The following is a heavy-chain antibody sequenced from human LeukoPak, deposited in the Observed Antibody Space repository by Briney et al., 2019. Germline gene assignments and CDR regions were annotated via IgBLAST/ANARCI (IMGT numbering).Heavy chain of an antibody. CDR2: IYASGYT. Sequence: SQTLSLTCTVSGGSISGGIYSWSWIRQPAGKGLECIGRIYASGYTNYNPPLVSRVTISVDTSKNQFSLNLASVTAADTAVYYCARISPNWGHPLDSWDQGTLVTVSS. V-gene: IGHV4-61*02. J-gene: IGHJ4*02. D-gene: IGHD7-27*01. CDR1: GGSISGGIYS. CDR3: ARISPNWGHPLDS.